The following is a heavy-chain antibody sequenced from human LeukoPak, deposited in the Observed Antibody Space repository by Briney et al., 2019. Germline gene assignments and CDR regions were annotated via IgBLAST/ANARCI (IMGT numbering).Heavy chain of an antibody. CDR3: ARLYSSSFPLY. V-gene: IGHV4-59*08. CDR1: GGSISSYY. D-gene: IGHD6-6*01. CDR2: IYYSGST. J-gene: IGHJ4*02. Sequence: SETLSLTCTVSGGSISSYYXSWLXQTPGXGLEWIGYIYYSGSTNYNPSLKSRVTISVDTSKNQFSLKLSSVTAADTAVYYCARLYSSSFPLYWGQGTLVTVSS.